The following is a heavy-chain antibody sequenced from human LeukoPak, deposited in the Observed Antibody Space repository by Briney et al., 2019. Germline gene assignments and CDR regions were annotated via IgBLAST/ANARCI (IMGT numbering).Heavy chain of an antibody. CDR2: MNSQSGNT. CDR3: ARGPNYGNFGSAYYYYMDV. J-gene: IGHJ6*03. V-gene: IGHV1-8*03. D-gene: IGHD4-11*01. Sequence: ASVKVSCKASGYMFTNYDINWVRQATGQGLEWMGWMNSQSGNTGYAQKFRGRVTITRDTSITTAYMELSSLRSEDTAVYYCARGPNYGNFGSAYYYYMDVWGKGTTVTVSS. CDR1: GYMFTNYD.